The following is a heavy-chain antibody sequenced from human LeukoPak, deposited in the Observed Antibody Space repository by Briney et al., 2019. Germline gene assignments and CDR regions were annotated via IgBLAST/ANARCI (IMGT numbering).Heavy chain of an antibody. Sequence: GGSLRLSCAASGFTFSSYWMSWVRQAPGKGLEWVANIKQDGSENYYVDSVKGRFTISRDNAKNSLYLQMNSLRAEDTAVYYCARELSHSSSWINDAFDIWGQGTMVTVSS. CDR1: GFTFSSYW. D-gene: IGHD6-13*01. CDR3: ARELSHSSSWINDAFDI. CDR2: IKQDGSEN. V-gene: IGHV3-7*01. J-gene: IGHJ3*02.